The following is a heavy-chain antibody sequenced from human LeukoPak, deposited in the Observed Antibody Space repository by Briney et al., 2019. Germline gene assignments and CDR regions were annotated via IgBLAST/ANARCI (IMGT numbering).Heavy chain of an antibody. CDR2: MNPNSGIT. J-gene: IGHJ6*02. Sequence: ASVKVSCKASGYTFTSYDVNWVRQATGQGLEWMGWMNPNSGITGLAQKFQGRVTLTRDTSLSTAYMELSNLRSDDTAVYYCARDEVVAAPNYFGMVVWGQGTTVSVSS. CDR3: ARDEVVAAPNYFGMVV. D-gene: IGHD2-15*01. CDR1: GYTFTSYD. V-gene: IGHV1-8*01.